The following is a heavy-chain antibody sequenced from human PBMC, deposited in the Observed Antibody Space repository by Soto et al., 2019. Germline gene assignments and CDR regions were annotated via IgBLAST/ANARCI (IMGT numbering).Heavy chain of an antibody. V-gene: IGHV3-7*05. D-gene: IGHD6-19*01. CDR1: GFTFSSYW. Sequence: HPGGSLRLSCAASGFTFSSYWMSWVRQAPGKGLEWVANIKQDGSEKYYVDSVKGRFTISRDNAKNSLYLQMNSLRAEDTAVYYCARPPAWAAVAFFGAFDIWGQGTMVTVSS. CDR3: ARPPAWAAVAFFGAFDI. J-gene: IGHJ3*02. CDR2: IKQDGSEK.